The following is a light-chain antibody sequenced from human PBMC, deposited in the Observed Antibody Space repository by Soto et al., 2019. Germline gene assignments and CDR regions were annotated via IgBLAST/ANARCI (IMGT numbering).Light chain of an antibody. CDR2: DAS. J-gene: IGKJ5*01. Sequence: IVLTQSPGTLSLSPGERATLSCRAIQSVSSSRLGWYQQKPGQAPRLLIYDASGRVTDSPDRFSGSGSGTDFTLTISRLEPEDFAVYYCQQYGSSPITFGQGTRLEIK. CDR1: QSVSSSR. CDR3: QQYGSSPIT. V-gene: IGKV3-20*01.